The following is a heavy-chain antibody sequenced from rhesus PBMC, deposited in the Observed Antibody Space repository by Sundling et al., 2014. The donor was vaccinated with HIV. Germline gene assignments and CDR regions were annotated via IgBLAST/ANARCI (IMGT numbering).Heavy chain of an antibody. Sequence: QVQLQESGPGLVTPSETLSLTCAVSGGSISGYYYWSWIRQSPGKGLEWIGYISGSSTSTNYSPSLKSRVTISTDTSNNQFSLRLNSVTAADTAVYFCAREGLNGVDSWGQGVVVTVSS. J-gene: IGHJ6*01. V-gene: IGHV4-143*01. CDR1: GGSISGYYY. CDR3: AREGLNGVDS. CDR2: ISGSSTST.